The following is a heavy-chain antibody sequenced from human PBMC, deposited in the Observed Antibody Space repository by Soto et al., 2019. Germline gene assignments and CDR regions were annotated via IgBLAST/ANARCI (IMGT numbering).Heavy chain of an antibody. CDR3: ARDRTSADIVLMVYASGGMDV. CDR1: GFTFSSYS. CDR2: ISSSSSYI. V-gene: IGHV3-21*01. J-gene: IGHJ6*02. D-gene: IGHD2-8*01. Sequence: PGGSLRLSCAASGFTFSSYSMNWVRQAPGKGLEWVSSISSSSSYIYYADSVKGRFTISRDNAKNSLYLQMNSLRAEDTAVYYCARDRTSADIVLMVYASGGMDVWGQGTTVTVSS.